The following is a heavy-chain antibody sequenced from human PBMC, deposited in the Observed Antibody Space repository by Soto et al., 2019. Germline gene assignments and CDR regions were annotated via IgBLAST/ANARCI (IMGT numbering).Heavy chain of an antibody. CDR2: IWYDGSNK. CDR1: GFTFSSYG. Sequence: GSLRLSCAASGFTFSSYGMHWVRQAPGKGLEWVAVIWYDGSNKYYADSVKGRFTISRDNSKNTLYLQMNSLRAEDTAVYYCARDRGDIVVVPAAISDYYGMDVWGQGTTVTVSS. CDR3: ARDRGDIVVVPAAISDYYGMDV. D-gene: IGHD2-2*01. V-gene: IGHV3-33*01. J-gene: IGHJ6*02.